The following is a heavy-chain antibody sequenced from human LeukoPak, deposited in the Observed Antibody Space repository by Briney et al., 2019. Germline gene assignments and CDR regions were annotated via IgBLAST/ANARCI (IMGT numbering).Heavy chain of an antibody. CDR3: AREGRVGNWFDP. CDR1: GGSISSYY. CDR2: IYYSGST. V-gene: IGHV4-59*01. D-gene: IGHD3-16*01. J-gene: IGHJ5*02. Sequence: PSETLSLTCTVSGGSISSYYWSWIRQPPGKGLEWIGYIYYSGSTNYNPSLKSRVTISVDTSKNQFSLKLSSVTAADTAVYYCAREGRVGNWFDPWGQGTLVTVSS.